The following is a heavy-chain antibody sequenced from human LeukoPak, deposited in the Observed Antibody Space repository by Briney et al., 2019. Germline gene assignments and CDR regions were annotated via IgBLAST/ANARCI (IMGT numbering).Heavy chain of an antibody. D-gene: IGHD2-2*01. Sequence: PSETLSLTCTVSGGSISSYYWSWIRQPPGKGLEWIGYIYYSGSTNYNPSLKSRVTISVDTSKNQFSLKLSSVTAADTAVYYCARVRCRVGDAFDIWGQGTMVTVSS. V-gene: IGHV4-59*01. J-gene: IGHJ3*02. CDR2: IYYSGST. CDR1: GGSISSYY. CDR3: ARVRCRVGDAFDI.